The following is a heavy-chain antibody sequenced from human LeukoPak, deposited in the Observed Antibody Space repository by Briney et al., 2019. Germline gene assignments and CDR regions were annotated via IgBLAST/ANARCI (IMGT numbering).Heavy chain of an antibody. CDR1: GGTFSSYA. J-gene: IGHJ6*02. V-gene: IGHV1-69*05. CDR3: ASIAAAGRGLSSRSSYYYYYGMDV. CDR2: IIPIFGTA. Sequence: SVKVSCKASGGTFSSYAISWVRQAPGQGLERMGGIIPIFGTANYAQKFQGRVTITTDESTSTAYMELSSLRSEDTAVYYCASIAAAGRGLSSRSSYYYYYGMDVWGQGTTVTVSS. D-gene: IGHD6-13*01.